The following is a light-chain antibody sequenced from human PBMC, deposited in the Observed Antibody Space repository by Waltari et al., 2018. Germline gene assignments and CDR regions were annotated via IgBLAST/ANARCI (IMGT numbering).Light chain of an antibody. Sequence: GDRVTISCRASYNVDVFLNWYQPKPGKAPKLLSYVASSLQSGVPSRFSGSGSGTDFTLTITSLQPEDSATYYCQQSHGFPFTFGQGTKLEIK. CDR1: YNVDVF. V-gene: IGKV1-39*01. CDR2: VAS. J-gene: IGKJ2*01. CDR3: QQSHGFPFT.